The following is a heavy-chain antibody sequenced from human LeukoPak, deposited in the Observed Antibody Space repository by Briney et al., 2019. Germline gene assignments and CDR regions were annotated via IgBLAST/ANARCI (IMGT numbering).Heavy chain of an antibody. CDR2: IHSGGNT. CDR3: ARGDYYDAAHYFEY. Sequence: GGSLRLSCAASGFTVSSNHMNWVRQAPGKGLEWVSVIHSGGNTYYADSVKGRFTISRDTSKNTLYLQMNSLRAEDTAVYYCARGDYYDAAHYFEYWGQGTPVTVSS. V-gene: IGHV3-53*01. D-gene: IGHD3-22*01. CDR1: GFTVSSNH. J-gene: IGHJ4*02.